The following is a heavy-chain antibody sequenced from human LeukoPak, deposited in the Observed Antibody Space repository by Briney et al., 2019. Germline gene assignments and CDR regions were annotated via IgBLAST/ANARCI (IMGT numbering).Heavy chain of an antibody. CDR3: ATYDYVWGSYRPLGD. Sequence: GASVKVSCKVSGYTLTELSMHWVRQAPGKGLEWVGGFDPEDGETIYAQKFQGRVTMTEDTSADTAYMELSSLRSEDTAVYYCATYDYVWGSYRPLGDWGQGTLVTVSS. CDR2: FDPEDGET. J-gene: IGHJ4*02. V-gene: IGHV1-24*01. D-gene: IGHD3-16*02. CDR1: GYTLTELS.